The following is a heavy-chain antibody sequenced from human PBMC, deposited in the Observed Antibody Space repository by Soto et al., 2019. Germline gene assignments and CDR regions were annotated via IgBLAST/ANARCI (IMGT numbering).Heavy chain of an antibody. V-gene: IGHV1-69*06. CDR1: GGTFSSYA. CDR2: IIPIFGTA. Sequence: SVKVYCKASGGTFSSYAISWVRQAPGQGLEWMGGIIPIFGTANYAQKFQGRVTITADKSTSTAYMELSSLRSEDTAVYYCARHYYDSSGYYYGIAYAFDIWGQGTMVTVSS. D-gene: IGHD3-22*01. J-gene: IGHJ3*02. CDR3: ARHYYDSSGYYYGIAYAFDI.